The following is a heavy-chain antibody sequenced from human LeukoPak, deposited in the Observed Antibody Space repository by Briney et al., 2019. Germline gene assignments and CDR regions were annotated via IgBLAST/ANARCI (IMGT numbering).Heavy chain of an antibody. CDR2: ISDDGSKK. V-gene: IGHV3-30*18. J-gene: IGHJ6*02. CDR3: AKDHGSYCSGGNCYSMNV. Sequence: GTSLRLSCAASTFSFSAYGMHWVRQAPGKGLEWVAVISDDGSKKYYGDSVKGRFTISRDNSKNTLYLQLNSLRVEDTAVYYCAKDHGSYCSGGNCYSMNVWGQGTTVTVSS. D-gene: IGHD2-15*01. CDR1: TFSFSAYG.